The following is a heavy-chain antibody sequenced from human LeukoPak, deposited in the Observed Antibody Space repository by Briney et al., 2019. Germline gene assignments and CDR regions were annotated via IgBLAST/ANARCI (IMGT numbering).Heavy chain of an antibody. CDR2: IRYDGSNK. D-gene: IGHD4-23*01. CDR3: VRRAGGYSHPYDY. V-gene: IGHV3-30*02. Sequence: PGGSLRPSCAASGFTFSSYGMHWVRQAPGKGLEWVAFIRYDGSNKYYADSVKGRFTISRDNSKNTLYLQMNSLRAEDTAVYYCVRRAGGYSHPYDYWGQGTLVTVSS. CDR1: GFTFSSYG. J-gene: IGHJ4*02.